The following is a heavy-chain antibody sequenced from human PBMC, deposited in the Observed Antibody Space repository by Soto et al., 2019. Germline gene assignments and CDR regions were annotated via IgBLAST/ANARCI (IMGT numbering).Heavy chain of an antibody. CDR2: ISGSGSGV. J-gene: IGHJ4*02. CDR3: ARDRRGQNYFDS. CDR1: GFIFRGYY. Sequence: GGSLRLSCAASGFIFRGYYMSWIRQAPGKGPEWISYISGSGSGVSYADSVKGRFTISRDNAKNSLFLQINSLRGEDTAIYYCARDRRGQNYFDSWGQGALVTVSS. V-gene: IGHV3-11*01.